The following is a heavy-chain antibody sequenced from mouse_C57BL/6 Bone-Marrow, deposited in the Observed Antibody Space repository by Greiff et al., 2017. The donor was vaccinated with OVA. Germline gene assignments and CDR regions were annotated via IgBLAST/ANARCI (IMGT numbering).Heavy chain of an antibody. V-gene: IGHV1-26*01. CDR1: GYTFTDYC. CDR3: ARGDLDY. J-gene: IGHJ2*01. CDR2: INPNNGGT. Sequence: EVQLQQSGPELVKPGASVKISCKASGYTFTDYCMNWVKQSHGKSLEWIGDINPNNGGTSYNQKFKGKATLTVDKSSSTAYMELRSLTSEDSAVYYCARGDLDYWGQGTTLTVSS.